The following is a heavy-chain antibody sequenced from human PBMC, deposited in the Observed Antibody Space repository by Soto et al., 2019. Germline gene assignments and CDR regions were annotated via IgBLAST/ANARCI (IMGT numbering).Heavy chain of an antibody. Sequence: PRLSCAASGFSFGSFAMSWVRQAPRKGLEWVSAISAGGVTTYYTDSVKGRYTSSRDNSKNTLFLQMNSLRVEDTAVYYCVKATQDTTYFDYWGQGTLVTVSS. V-gene: IGHV3-23*01. D-gene: IGHD1-1*01. CDR3: VKATQDTTYFDY. CDR1: GFSFGSFA. J-gene: IGHJ4*02. CDR2: ISAGGVTT.